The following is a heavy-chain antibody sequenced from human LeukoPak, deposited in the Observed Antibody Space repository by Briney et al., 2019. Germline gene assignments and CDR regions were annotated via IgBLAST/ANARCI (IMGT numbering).Heavy chain of an antibody. Sequence: KPSETLSLTCAVYGGSFSGYYWSWIRQPPGKGLEWIGYIYYSGSTNYNPSLKSRVTISVDTSKNQFSLKLSSVTAADTAVYCCARDRGSSSWYYFDYWGQGTLVTVSS. V-gene: IGHV4-59*01. J-gene: IGHJ4*02. CDR2: IYYSGST. CDR3: ARDRGSSSWYYFDY. D-gene: IGHD6-13*01. CDR1: GGSFSGYY.